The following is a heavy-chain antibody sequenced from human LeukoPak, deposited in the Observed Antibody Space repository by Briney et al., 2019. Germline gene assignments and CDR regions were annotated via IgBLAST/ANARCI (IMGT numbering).Heavy chain of an antibody. J-gene: IGHJ4*02. CDR3: ARGVVRYFDWLLSTHPYYFDY. CDR1: GGYFSGYF. CDR2: INHSGST. V-gene: IGHV4-34*01. Sequence: SETLSLTCAVYGGYFSGYFWSWIRQPPGKGLEWIGEINHSGSTNYNPSLKSRVTISVDTSKNQFSLKLSSVTAADTAVYYCARGVVRYFDWLLSTHPYYFDYWGQGTLVTVSS. D-gene: IGHD3-9*01.